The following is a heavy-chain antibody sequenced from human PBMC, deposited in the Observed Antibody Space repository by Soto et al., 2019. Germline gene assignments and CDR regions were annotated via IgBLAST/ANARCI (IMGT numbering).Heavy chain of an antibody. D-gene: IGHD3-10*01. CDR1: GYSFTSYR. Sequence: VQSLKISCKGSGYSFTSYRIGWVRQMPGKGLEWMGIIYPGDSDTRYSPSFQGQVTISADKSISTAYLQWSSLKASDTAMYYCAGGGVRGVITRTRDYYGMDVWGQGTTVTVSS. CDR2: IYPGDSDT. V-gene: IGHV5-51*01. J-gene: IGHJ6*02. CDR3: AGGGVRGVITRTRDYYGMDV.